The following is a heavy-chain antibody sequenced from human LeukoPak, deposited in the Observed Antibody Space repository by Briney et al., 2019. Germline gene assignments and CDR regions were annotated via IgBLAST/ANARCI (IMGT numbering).Heavy chain of an antibody. V-gene: IGHV5-51*01. J-gene: IGHJ4*02. CDR3: ARVPREVVVVITRSYYFDY. CDR1: GYSFTSYW. CDR2: IYPGDSDT. D-gene: IGHD3-22*01. Sequence: GESLKISCKGSGYSFTSYWIGWVREMPGKGLEWMGIIYPGDSDTRYSPSFQGQVTISADKSISTAYLQWSSLKASDTAMYYCARVPREVVVVITRSYYFDYWGQGTLVTVSS.